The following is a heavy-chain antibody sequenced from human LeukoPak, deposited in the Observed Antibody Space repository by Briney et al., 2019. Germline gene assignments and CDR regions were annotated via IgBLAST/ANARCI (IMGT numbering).Heavy chain of an antibody. CDR1: GFTFGSYW. J-gene: IGHJ6*03. CDR2: ISTYSSYI. D-gene: IGHD4-11*01. CDR3: AKSGGSETSYYYYYMEV. Sequence: GGSLRLSCAASGFTFGSYWMIWVRQSPGQGLEWVSTISTYSSYIYYADSVKGRFTISRDNAQNSLYLQMNSPRAEDTAVYYCAKSGGSETSYYYYYMEVWGKGTTVTVSS. V-gene: IGHV3-21*03.